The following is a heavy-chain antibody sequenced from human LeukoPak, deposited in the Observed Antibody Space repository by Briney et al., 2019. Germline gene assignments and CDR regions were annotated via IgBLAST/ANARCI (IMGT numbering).Heavy chain of an antibody. CDR1: GYTFTSYY. V-gene: IGHV1-2*02. CDR3: ARDDDFVDY. Sequence: GASVKVSCKASGYTFTSYYMHWVRQAPGQGLEWMGWINPNSGGTNYAQKFRGRVTMTRDTSNSTAYMDLSRLRSDDTAVYYCARDDDFVDYWGQGFLVTVSS. CDR2: INPNSGGT. J-gene: IGHJ4*02. D-gene: IGHD1-1*01.